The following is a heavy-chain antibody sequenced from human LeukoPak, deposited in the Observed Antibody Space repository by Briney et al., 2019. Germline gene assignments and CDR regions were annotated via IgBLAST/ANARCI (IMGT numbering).Heavy chain of an antibody. CDR3: ACTAAGFGEPSDY. D-gene: IGHD6-13*01. CDR1: GFTVSSNY. Sequence: GGSLRLSCAASGFTVSSNYMSWVRQAPGKGLEWVSVIYSGGSTYYADSVKGRFTISRDNSKNTLYLQMNSLRAEDTAVYYCACTAAGFGEPSDYWGQGTLVTVSS. V-gene: IGHV3-53*01. J-gene: IGHJ4*02. CDR2: IYSGGST.